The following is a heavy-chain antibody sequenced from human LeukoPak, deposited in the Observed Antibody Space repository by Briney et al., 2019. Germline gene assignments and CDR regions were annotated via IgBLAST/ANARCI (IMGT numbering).Heavy chain of an antibody. J-gene: IGHJ6*02. D-gene: IGHD2-2*01. Sequence: ASVKVSCKASGGTLSSYAISWVRQAPGQGLEWMGGIIPIFGTANYAQKFQGRVTITADESTSTAYMELSSLRSEDTAVYYCASVVPAAPNYYYYGMDVWGQGTTVTVSS. CDR2: IIPIFGTA. V-gene: IGHV1-69*13. CDR1: GGTLSSYA. CDR3: ASVVPAAPNYYYYGMDV.